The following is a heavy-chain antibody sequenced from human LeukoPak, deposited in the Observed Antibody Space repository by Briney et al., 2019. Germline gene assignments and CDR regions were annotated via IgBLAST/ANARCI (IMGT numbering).Heavy chain of an antibody. D-gene: IGHD5-18*01. CDR1: GGSISATYYY. Sequence: PWECLSLTCTVSGGSISATYYYWGRIRQPPGKGLDRIGRVYYSGTPYYNPSLKSRVTISVDTSKNQFSLKLTSVTAADTAVYYCATESWIQGEDYWGQGTLVTVSS. V-gene: IGHV4-39*01. J-gene: IGHJ4*02. CDR2: VYYSGTP. CDR3: ATESWIQGEDY.